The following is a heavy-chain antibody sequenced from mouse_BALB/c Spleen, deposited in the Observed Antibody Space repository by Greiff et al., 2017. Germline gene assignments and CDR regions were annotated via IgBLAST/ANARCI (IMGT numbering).Heavy chain of an antibody. D-gene: IGHD2-3*01. Sequence: VQLQQPGAELVKPGASVKLSCKASGYTFTSYWMHWVKQRPGQGLEWIGEIDPSDSYTNYNQKFKGKATLTVDKSSSTAYMQLSSLTSEDSAVYYCARFGYYGDYWGQGTSVTVSS. CDR1: GYTFTSYW. J-gene: IGHJ4*01. V-gene: IGHV1-69*02. CDR2: IDPSDSYT. CDR3: ARFGYYGDY.